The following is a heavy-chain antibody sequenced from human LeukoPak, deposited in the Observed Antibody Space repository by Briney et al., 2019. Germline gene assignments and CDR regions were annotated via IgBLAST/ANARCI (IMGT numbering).Heavy chain of an antibody. V-gene: IGHV3-21*01. J-gene: IGHJ4*02. CDR3: AKQRGAARFGPYYFDY. Sequence: GGSLRLYCAASGFTFSSYSMNWVRQAPGKGLEWGSSISSSSGYIYYADSVKGRFTISRDNSKNTLYLQMNSLRDEDTAVYYCAKQRGAARFGPYYFDYWGQGTLVTVSS. D-gene: IGHD6-6*01. CDR1: GFTFSSYS. CDR2: ISSSSGYI.